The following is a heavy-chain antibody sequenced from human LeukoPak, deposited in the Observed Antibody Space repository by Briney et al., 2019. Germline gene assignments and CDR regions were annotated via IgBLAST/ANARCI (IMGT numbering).Heavy chain of an antibody. D-gene: IGHD6-13*01. CDR1: GGSISSYY. V-gene: IGHV4-59*12. CDR2: IYYSGST. CDR3: ARSSWTYNWFDP. J-gene: IGHJ5*02. Sequence: SETLSLTCTVSGGSISSYYWSWIRQPPGKGLEWIGYIYYSGSTNYNPSLKSRVTISVDTSKNQFSLKLSSVTAADTAVYYCARSSWTYNWFDPWGQGTLVTVSS.